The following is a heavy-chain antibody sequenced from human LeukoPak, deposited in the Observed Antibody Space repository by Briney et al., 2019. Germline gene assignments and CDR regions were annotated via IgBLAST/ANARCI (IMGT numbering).Heavy chain of an antibody. CDR2: IYYSGST. CDR1: GGSISSGDYY. D-gene: IGHD2-2*01. Sequence: SETLSLTCTVSGGSISSGDYYWSWIRQPPGKGLEWIGYIYYSGSTYYNPSLKSQITISVDTSKNQFSLKLSSVTAADTAVYYCARVIFPGDIVVVPAAGGFDPWGQGTLVTVSS. J-gene: IGHJ5*02. CDR3: ARVIFPGDIVVVPAAGGFDP. V-gene: IGHV4-30-4*01.